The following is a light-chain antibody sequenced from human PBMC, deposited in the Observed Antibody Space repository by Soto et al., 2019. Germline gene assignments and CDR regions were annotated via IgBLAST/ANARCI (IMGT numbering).Light chain of an antibody. V-gene: IGKV2-28*01. J-gene: IGKJ1*01. CDR2: LGS. Sequence: DIVMTQSPLSLPVTPGEPACISCRSSQSLLHSNGYNYLDWYLQKSGQSPQLLIYLGSTRASGVPDRFNGSGSGTDFTLKIRRVEAEDVGVYYCMQPLHTPWTFGQGTKVDIK. CDR3: MQPLHTPWT. CDR1: QSLLHSNGYNY.